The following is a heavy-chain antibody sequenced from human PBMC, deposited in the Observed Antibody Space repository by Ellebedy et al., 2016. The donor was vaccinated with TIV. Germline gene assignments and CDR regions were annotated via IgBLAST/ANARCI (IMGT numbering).Heavy chain of an antibody. CDR1: GGTFRTCG. CDR3: ARDGVSGLDY. D-gene: IGHD6-19*01. CDR2: IIPIFNTV. Sequence: SVKVSXXASGGTFRTCGISWVRQAPGQGLEWMGGIIPIFNTVDYAQKFQGRVTMTTDTSTSTAFMELRSLRSDDTAVYYCARDGVSGLDYWGQGTLVTVSS. V-gene: IGHV1-69*05. J-gene: IGHJ4*02.